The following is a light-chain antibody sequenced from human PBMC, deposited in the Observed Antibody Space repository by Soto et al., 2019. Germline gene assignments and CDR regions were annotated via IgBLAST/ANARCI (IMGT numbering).Light chain of an antibody. V-gene: IGKV1-5*03. J-gene: IGKJ1*01. Sequence: IHMTQSPSTLSASVGDRVTITCRASQSISIWLAWYQQKPGKAPNLLIYKTSSLESGVPSRFSGSGSGTEFTLTISSLQLDDFAPYYCQPYNDYPWPFGQGPRWKSN. CDR2: KTS. CDR1: QSISIW. CDR3: QPYNDYPWP.